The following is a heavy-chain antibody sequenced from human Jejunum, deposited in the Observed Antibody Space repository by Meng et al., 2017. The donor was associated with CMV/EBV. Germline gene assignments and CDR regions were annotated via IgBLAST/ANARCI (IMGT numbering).Heavy chain of an antibody. CDR1: SGSISSYS. CDR3: ARFSSTGAYYLGMDV. D-gene: IGHD1-1*01. CDR2: LYYKGST. J-gene: IGHJ6*02. V-gene: IGHV4-59*01. Sequence: SGSISSYSWSWIRQPPGKGLEWIGFLYYKGSTSYNPSLRNRVTMSVDTSKNQCSLKVTSVTAADTALYYCARFSSTGAYYLGMDVWGQGTTVTVSS.